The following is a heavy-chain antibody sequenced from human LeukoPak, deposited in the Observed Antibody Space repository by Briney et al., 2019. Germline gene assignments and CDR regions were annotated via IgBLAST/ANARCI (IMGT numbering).Heavy chain of an antibody. CDR1: GGSISSYY. CDR2: ICYSGST. CDR3: ARDRKGFDP. V-gene: IGHV4-59*01. J-gene: IGHJ5*02. Sequence: SETLSLTCTVSGGSISSYYWSWIRQPPGKGLEWIGYICYSGSTNYNPSLKSRVTISVDTSKNQFSLKLSSVTAADTAVYYCARDRKGFDPWGQGTLVTVSS.